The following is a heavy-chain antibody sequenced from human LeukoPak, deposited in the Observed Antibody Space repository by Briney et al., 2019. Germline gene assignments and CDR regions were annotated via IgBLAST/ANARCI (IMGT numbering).Heavy chain of an antibody. CDR1: GYTFTGYY. CDR2: INPNSGGT. Sequence: GSVKVSCKVSGYTFTGYYMHWVRQAPGQGLEWMGWINPNSGGTNYAQKFQGRVTMTRDTSISTAYMELSRLRSDDTAVYSCAAEQWLVRDNWFDPWGQGTLVTVSS. V-gene: IGHV1-2*02. CDR3: AAEQWLVRDNWFDP. D-gene: IGHD6-19*01. J-gene: IGHJ5*02.